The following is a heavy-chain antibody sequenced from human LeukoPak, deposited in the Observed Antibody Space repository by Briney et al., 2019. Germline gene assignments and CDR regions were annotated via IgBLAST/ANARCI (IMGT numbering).Heavy chain of an antibody. D-gene: IGHD3-22*01. J-gene: IGHJ4*02. CDR1: GGSFSGYY. CDR3: ARLVNRSLFDF. V-gene: IGHV4-34*01. CDR2: INHSGST. Sequence: SETLSLTCAVYGGSFSGYYWSWIRQPPGKGLEWIGEINHSGSTNYNPSLSSRVTISLDTSRNQVSLKLTSVTAADTAVYYCARLVNRSLFDFWGQGTLVTVSS.